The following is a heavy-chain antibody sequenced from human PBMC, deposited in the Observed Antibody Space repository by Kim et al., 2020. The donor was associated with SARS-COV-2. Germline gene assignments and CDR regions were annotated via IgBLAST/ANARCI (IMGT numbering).Heavy chain of an antibody. D-gene: IGHD2-21*01. CDR3: AKRDPRGYCGGDCYFDY. V-gene: IGHV3-23*01. J-gene: IGHJ4*02. Sequence: VKGRFTISRDNSKNTLYLQMNSLRAEDTAVYYCAKRDPRGYCGGDCYFDYWGQGTLVTVSS.